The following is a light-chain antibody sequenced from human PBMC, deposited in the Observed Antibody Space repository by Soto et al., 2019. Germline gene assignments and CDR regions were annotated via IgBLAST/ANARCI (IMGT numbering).Light chain of an antibody. J-gene: IGLJ2*01. Sequence: SSELTQPPSLSVAPGQTARITCGGNNIGSKSVHWYQQNPGQAPVLVVSDHGDRRSGIPERFSGSNSGNTATLTISRVEAGDGADYYCQVWDSSSDHVLFGGGTKLTVL. V-gene: IGLV3-21*02. CDR1: NIGSKS. CDR3: QVWDSSSDHVL. CDR2: DHG.